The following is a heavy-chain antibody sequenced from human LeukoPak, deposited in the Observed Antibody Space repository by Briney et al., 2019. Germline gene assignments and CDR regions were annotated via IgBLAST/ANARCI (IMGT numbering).Heavy chain of an antibody. CDR2: ILYDGRNT. CDR1: GFTFSRYG. CDR3: AKEGGNYSFDS. Sequence: GGSLRLSCAASGFTFSRYGMHWVRQAPGKGLEWVAVILYDGRNTLFADSVKGRFTISRGNSKNTVYLQMNSLRAEDTAVYYSAKEGGNYSFDSWGQGTLVTVSS. D-gene: IGHD4-23*01. V-gene: IGHV3-30*18. J-gene: IGHJ4*02.